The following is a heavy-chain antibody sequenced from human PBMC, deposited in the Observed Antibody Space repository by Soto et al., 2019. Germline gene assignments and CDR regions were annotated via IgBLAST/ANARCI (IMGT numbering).Heavy chain of an antibody. J-gene: IGHJ3*02. Sequence: SVKGRFTISRDNAKSSLFLQMNRLRTEDTAVYYCARDLPLYTGVFDMWGQGTKVTVSS. V-gene: IGHV3-21*01. CDR3: ARDLPLYTGVFDM. D-gene: IGHD2-2*02.